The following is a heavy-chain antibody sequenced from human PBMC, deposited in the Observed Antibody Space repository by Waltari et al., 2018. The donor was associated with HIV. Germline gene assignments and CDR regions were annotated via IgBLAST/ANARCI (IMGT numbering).Heavy chain of an antibody. J-gene: IGHJ6*02. Sequence: QVQLQESGPGLVKPSETLSLTCTVSGGSISSYYWSWIRQPPGKGLEWIGYIYYSGSTNSHPSLKSRVTISVDTSKNQFSLKLSSVTAADTAVYYCARDRDFWSGHYYYYGMDVWGQGTTVTVSS. CDR2: IYYSGST. D-gene: IGHD3-3*01. CDR3: ARDRDFWSGHYYYYGMDV. CDR1: GGSISSYY. V-gene: IGHV4-59*01.